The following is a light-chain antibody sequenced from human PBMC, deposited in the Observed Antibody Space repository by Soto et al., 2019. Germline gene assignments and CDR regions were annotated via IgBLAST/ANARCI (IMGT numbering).Light chain of an antibody. J-gene: IGKJ4*01. V-gene: IGKV3-20*01. Sequence: EIVLTQSPGTLTLSPGERPTLSCRASQSVGRNYLAWYQQKPGQSPRLLIYGASSRATGIPDRFSGSGSGTDFNITLSRLELEVFAVYYCQRYASKPHTFGGGTKVEIK. CDR3: QRYASKPHT. CDR1: QSVGRNY. CDR2: GAS.